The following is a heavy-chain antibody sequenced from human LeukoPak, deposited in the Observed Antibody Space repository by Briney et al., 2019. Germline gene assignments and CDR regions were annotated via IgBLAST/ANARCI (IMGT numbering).Heavy chain of an antibody. V-gene: IGHV3-7*01. J-gene: IGHJ4*02. D-gene: IGHD6-19*01. CDR2: IKPDGSEK. CDR3: TRDRVAGF. CDR1: GFIFSRYW. Sequence: PGGSLRLPCAASGFIFSRYWMSWVRQAPGKGLEWVAYIKPDGSEKYYVDSVKGRFTISRDSAKNSLYLQMNSLRDDDTAVYYCTRDRVAGFWGQGTLVAVSS.